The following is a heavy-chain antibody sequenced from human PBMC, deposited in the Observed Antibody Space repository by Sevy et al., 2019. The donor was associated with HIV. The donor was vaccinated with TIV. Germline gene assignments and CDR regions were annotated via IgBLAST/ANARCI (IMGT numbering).Heavy chain of an antibody. CDR3: AREAYYYDSSGYYREARDAFDI. CDR1: GYTFTGYY. D-gene: IGHD3-22*01. Sequence: ASVKVSCKASGYTFTGYYMHWVRQAPGQGLEWMGWINPNSGGTNYAQKFQGWVTMTRDTSISTAYTELSRLRSDDTAVYYCAREAYYYDSSGYYREARDAFDIWGQGTMVTVSS. V-gene: IGHV1-2*04. CDR2: INPNSGGT. J-gene: IGHJ3*02.